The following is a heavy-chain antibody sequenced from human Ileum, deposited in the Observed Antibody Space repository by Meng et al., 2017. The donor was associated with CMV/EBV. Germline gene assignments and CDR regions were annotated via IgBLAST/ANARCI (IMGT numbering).Heavy chain of an antibody. Sequence: SETLSLTCSVSGGSISGYHWSWIRQPPGKGLEWIGYVDQTGGTNYNPSLKSRVTILIDMSKRQFSLKLRSVSAADTAVYYCSRGVTSAYYYHGLDVWGQGTTVTVSS. D-gene: IGHD3-10*01. CDR1: GGSISGYH. CDR2: VDQTGGT. V-gene: IGHV4-59*01. CDR3: SRGVTSAYYYHGLDV. J-gene: IGHJ6*02.